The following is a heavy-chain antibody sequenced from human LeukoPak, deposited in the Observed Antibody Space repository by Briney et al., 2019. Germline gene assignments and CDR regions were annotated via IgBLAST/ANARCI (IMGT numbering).Heavy chain of an antibody. CDR2: ISCSGGST. Sequence: QPGGSLRLSCAASGFTFSSYAMSWVRQAPGKGLEWVSAISCSGGSTYYADSVKGRFTISRDNSKDTLYLQMNSLRAEDTAVYYCAKDGGDYDFWSGYYTGYYFDYWGQGTLVTVSS. CDR1: GFTFSSYA. V-gene: IGHV3-23*01. J-gene: IGHJ4*02. D-gene: IGHD3-3*01. CDR3: AKDGGDYDFWSGYYTGYYFDY.